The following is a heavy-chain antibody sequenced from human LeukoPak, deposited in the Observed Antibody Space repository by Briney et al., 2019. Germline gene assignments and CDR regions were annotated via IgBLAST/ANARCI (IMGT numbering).Heavy chain of an antibody. J-gene: IGHJ5*02. Sequence: PSETLSLTCSVSGGSITSYYWSWIRRPAGKGLEWIGRIYSSGITNYSPSLKRRVTMSVDTSKNQFSLKLTSVTAADTAVYYCAQGYLSGWYPSWGQGSMVSVSS. CDR2: IYSSGIT. D-gene: IGHD6-19*01. CDR3: AQGYLSGWYPS. CDR1: GGSITSYY. V-gene: IGHV4-4*07.